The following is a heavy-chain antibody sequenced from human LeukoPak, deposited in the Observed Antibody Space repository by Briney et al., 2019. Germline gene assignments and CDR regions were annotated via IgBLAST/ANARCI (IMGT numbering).Heavy chain of an antibody. V-gene: IGHV3-23*01. Sequence: PGGSLRLSCAASGFTFSSYGMIWVRQAPGKGLEWVSGISGSGGSTYLADSVKGRFTISRDNSKNTLYLQMNSLRAEDTAVYYCARPPRRDGYPGDFDYWGQGTLVTVSS. CDR3: ARPPRRDGYPGDFDY. CDR1: GFTFSSYG. CDR2: ISGSGGST. D-gene: IGHD5-24*01. J-gene: IGHJ4*02.